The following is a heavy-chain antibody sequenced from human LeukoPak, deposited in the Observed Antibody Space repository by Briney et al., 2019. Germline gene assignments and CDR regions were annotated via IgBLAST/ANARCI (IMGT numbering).Heavy chain of an antibody. Sequence: ASVKVSCKASGYTFTSYGISWVRQAPGQGLEWMGWISAYNGNTNYAQELQGRVTMTTDTSTSTAYMELRSLRSDDTAVYYCAKDPNLASWSIAAADLNWFDPWGQGTLVTVSS. D-gene: IGHD6-6*01. J-gene: IGHJ5*02. CDR1: GYTFTSYG. CDR2: ISAYNGNT. V-gene: IGHV1-18*01. CDR3: AKDPNLASWSIAAADLNWFDP.